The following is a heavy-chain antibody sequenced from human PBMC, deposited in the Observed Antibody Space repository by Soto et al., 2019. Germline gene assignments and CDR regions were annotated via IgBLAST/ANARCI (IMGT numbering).Heavy chain of an antibody. D-gene: IGHD3-10*01. CDR1: GFTFTSYG. V-gene: IGHV3-30*18. CDR2: VSYADTEK. J-gene: IGHJ4*02. CDR3: AKDGGFDF. Sequence: QVQLVESGGAVVQPGRSLRLSCAASGFTFTSYGMHWVRQAPGKGLEWVAIVSYADTEKYYADSVRGRFTISRDNSKNTVHLQMNSLRLEDTAIYYCAKDGGFDFWGQGTLVTVSS.